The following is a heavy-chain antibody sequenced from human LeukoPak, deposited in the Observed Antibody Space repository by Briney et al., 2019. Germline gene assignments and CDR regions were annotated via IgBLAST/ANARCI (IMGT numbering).Heavy chain of an antibody. Sequence: GGSLRLSCAASGFTFHDYAMHWVRHVPGKGLEWVSGITWNSGSALYADSVRGRFTISRDNAKNSLYLQMNSLRPEDMAFYYCAKGLGVASLIVDALDMWGQGTMVTV. CDR1: GFTFHDYA. V-gene: IGHV3-9*03. J-gene: IGHJ3*02. CDR2: ITWNSGSA. CDR3: AKGLGVASLIVDALDM. D-gene: IGHD3/OR15-3a*01.